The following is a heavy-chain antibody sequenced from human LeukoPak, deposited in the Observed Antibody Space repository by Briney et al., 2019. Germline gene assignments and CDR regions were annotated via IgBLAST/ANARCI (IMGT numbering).Heavy chain of an antibody. CDR2: IIPIFGTA. J-gene: IGHJ4*02. CDR3: ARGGVPLPYYFDH. Sequence: SVKVSCKASGGTFSSYAISWVRQAPGQGLEWMGGIIPIFGTANYAQKFQGRVTITTDESTSTAYMELSSLRSEDTAVYYCARGGVPLPYYFDHWGQGTLVTVSS. V-gene: IGHV1-69*05. D-gene: IGHD2-8*01. CDR1: GGTFSSYA.